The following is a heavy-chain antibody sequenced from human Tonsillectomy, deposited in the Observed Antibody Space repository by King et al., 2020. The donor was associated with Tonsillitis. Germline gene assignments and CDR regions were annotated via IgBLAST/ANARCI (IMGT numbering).Heavy chain of an antibody. CDR1: GYTFTDYH. CDR3: SRETWVYGS. Sequence: QLVQSGTEVKMPGASVTVSCKASGYTFTDYHIHCIRQAPGQGLEWMGWINCNSGSTNYAQNLQGRVTLTRDTSTNTAYMDLRSLTSDDTAIYYCSRETWVYGSWGQGTLVTVSS. CDR2: INCNSGST. V-gene: IGHV1-2*02. D-gene: IGHD5-24*01. J-gene: IGHJ5*02.